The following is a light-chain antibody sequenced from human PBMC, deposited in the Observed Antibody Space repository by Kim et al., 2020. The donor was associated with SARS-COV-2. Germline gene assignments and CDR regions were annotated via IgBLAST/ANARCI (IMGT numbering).Light chain of an antibody. Sequence: SPGERATLSCRASQSVSSSYLACYQQKPGQAPRLLIYGASSRATGIPDRFSGSGSGTDFTLTISRLEPEDFAVYYCQQYGSSPGTFGQGTKVDIK. CDR1: QSVSSSY. CDR3: QQYGSSPGT. CDR2: GAS. V-gene: IGKV3-20*01. J-gene: IGKJ1*01.